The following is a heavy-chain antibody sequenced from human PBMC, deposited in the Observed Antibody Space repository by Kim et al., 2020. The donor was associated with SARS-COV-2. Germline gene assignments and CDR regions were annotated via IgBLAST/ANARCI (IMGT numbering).Heavy chain of an antibody. CDR2: IKQDGSEK. CDR3: ARVGSTLGYNWFDP. CDR1: GITFSSHW. D-gene: IGHD6-13*01. V-gene: IGHV3-7*01. J-gene: IGHJ5*02. Sequence: GGSLRLSCAASGITFSSHWMSWVRQAPGKGLEWVANIKQDGSEKYYVDSVKGRFTISRDNAKNSLYLQMNSLRAEDTAVYYCARVGSTLGYNWFDPWGQG.